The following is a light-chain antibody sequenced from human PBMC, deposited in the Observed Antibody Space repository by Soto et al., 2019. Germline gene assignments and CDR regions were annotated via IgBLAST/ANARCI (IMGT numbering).Light chain of an antibody. J-gene: IGKJ4*02. V-gene: IGKV1-39*01. Sequence: TQTPCSLFSSIGARFTITCLSSHNNSSYLNWYQQKPGKAPKVLIYSASSLQSGVPSRFSGSGSGTDFTLTISSLQAEDVATYYCQQCYSTPPTFGGGTKVDIK. CDR2: SAS. CDR1: HNNSSY. CDR3: QQCYSTPPT.